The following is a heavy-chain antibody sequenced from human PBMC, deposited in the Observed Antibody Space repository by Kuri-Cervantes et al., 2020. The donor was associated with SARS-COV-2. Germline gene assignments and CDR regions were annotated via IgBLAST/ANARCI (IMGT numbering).Heavy chain of an antibody. J-gene: IGHJ6*02. Sequence: ASVQVSCKASGYTFTGYYMYWVRQAPGQGLEWMGWINPNSGGTNYAQKFQGWVTMTRDTSSTGYMELSRLRSDDTAVYYCARGMVRGLIQSYYYGMDVWGQGTTVTVSS. CDR2: INPNSGGT. CDR3: ARGMVRGLIQSYYYGMDV. V-gene: IGHV1-2*04. D-gene: IGHD3-10*01. CDR1: GYTFTGYY.